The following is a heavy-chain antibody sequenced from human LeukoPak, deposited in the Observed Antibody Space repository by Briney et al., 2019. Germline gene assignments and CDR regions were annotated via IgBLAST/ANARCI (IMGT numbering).Heavy chain of an antibody. J-gene: IGHJ4*02. CDR3: AKLQTAVVPAATLGFDS. D-gene: IGHD2-2*01. Sequence: GGTLRLSCAASGLIFDKYGMSWVHQAPGTGLEWVSTSSAGGDSAFYADSVKGRFTISRDNSKNTLYLQMNSLRAEDTAIYYCAKLQTAVVPAATLGFDSWGQGTLVTVSS. CDR1: GLIFDKYG. CDR2: SSAGGDSA. V-gene: IGHV3-23*01.